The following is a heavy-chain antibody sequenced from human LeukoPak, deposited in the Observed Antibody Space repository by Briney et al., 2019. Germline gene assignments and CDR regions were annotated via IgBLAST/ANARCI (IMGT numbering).Heavy chain of an antibody. D-gene: IGHD6-19*01. J-gene: IGHJ4*02. Sequence: ASVKVSCKASGYTFTSYYMHWVRQAPGQGLEWMGIINPSGGSTSYAQKFQGRVTMTRDTSTSTVYMELSSLRSEDTAVYYCARDPGSSGWYFGYYFDYWGQGTLVTISS. CDR2: INPSGGST. CDR1: GYTFTSYY. CDR3: ARDPGSSGWYFGYYFDY. V-gene: IGHV1-46*01.